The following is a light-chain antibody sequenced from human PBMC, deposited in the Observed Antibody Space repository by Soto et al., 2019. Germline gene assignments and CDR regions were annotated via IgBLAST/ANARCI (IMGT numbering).Light chain of an antibody. J-gene: IGKJ2*01. V-gene: IGKV3-20*01. CDR3: QQYGSSPLYT. CDR2: GAS. CDR1: QSVSSSY. Sequence: EIVWTQSPGTLSLSPGERATRSCRASQSVSSSYLAWYQRKPGQAPRLLIYGASSRATGIPDRFSGSGSGTDFTLTISRLEPEDFAVYYCQQYGSSPLYTFGQGTKLEIK.